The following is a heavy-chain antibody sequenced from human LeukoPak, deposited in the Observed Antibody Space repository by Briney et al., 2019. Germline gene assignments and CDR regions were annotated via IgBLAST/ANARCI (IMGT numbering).Heavy chain of an antibody. V-gene: IGHV3-23*01. J-gene: IGHJ6*02. CDR2: ISISGTKT. Sequence: GGSLRLSCAASEFDFSTHAMTWVRQAPGKGLEWVSAISISGTKTYYADSVKGRFIISRDNSKNTLYLQMYSLRAEDTAVYYCASLKRPDYYDSRNYYYGMDVWGQGTTVTVSS. CDR3: ASLKRPDYYDSRNYYYGMDV. D-gene: IGHD3-22*01. CDR1: EFDFSTHA.